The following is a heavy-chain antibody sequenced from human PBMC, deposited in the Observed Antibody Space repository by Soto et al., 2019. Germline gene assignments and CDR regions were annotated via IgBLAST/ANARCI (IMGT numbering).Heavy chain of an antibody. CDR2: ISWNSGNI. Sequence: EVQLEESGGALVQPGRSLRLSCAASGFTFDDYAMHWVRQVLGKGLEWVSSISWNSGNIGYADSVKGRFTTSRDNAKNSLTPQMTRLRPEDTALYYRVRSNGGYSYGTPFDCWGQGTLVTVSS. V-gene: IGHV3-9*01. J-gene: IGHJ4*02. CDR3: VRSNGGYSYGTPFDC. CDR1: GFTFDDYA. D-gene: IGHD5-18*01.